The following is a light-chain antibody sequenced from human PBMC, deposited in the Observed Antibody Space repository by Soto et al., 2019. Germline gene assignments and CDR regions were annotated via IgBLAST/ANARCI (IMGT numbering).Light chain of an antibody. J-gene: IGKJ5*01. Sequence: RVMTQSPVTLSVSPGERVTLSCRASQAISNNLAWYQQKPGQAPRLLIYGASTRATGIPARFSGSGSGTDFTLTISSLEPEDFAVYYCQQRSNWPPGITLGQGTRLEI. V-gene: IGKV3-15*01. CDR3: QQRSNWPPGIT. CDR2: GAS. CDR1: QAISNN.